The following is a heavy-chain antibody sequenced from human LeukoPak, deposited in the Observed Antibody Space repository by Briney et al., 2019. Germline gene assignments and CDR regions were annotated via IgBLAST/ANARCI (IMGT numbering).Heavy chain of an antibody. CDR3: ARYMYCSGGSCYSRPFDY. D-gene: IGHD2-15*01. CDR2: IKQDGSEK. CDR1: GFTFSDYW. J-gene: IGHJ4*02. Sequence: GGSLRLSCAASGFTFSDYWMSWVRQAPGKGLEWVAKIKQDGSEKYYVDSVKGRFTISRDNAKNSLSLQMNSLRAEDTAVYYCARYMYCSGGSCYSRPFDYWGQGTLVTVSS. V-gene: IGHV3-7*01.